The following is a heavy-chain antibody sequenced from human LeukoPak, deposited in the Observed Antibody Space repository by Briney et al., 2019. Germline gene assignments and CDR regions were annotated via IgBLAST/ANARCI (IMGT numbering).Heavy chain of an antibody. CDR2: ISGSGGST. CDR1: GFTFSSYW. V-gene: IGHV3-23*01. D-gene: IGHD3-3*01. CDR3: AKEGPLRFLEWLWGYFDY. Sequence: PGGSLRLSCAASGFTFSSYWMSGVRQAPGKGLEWVSAISGSGGSTYYADSVKGRFTISRDNSKNTLYLQMNSLRAEDTAVYYCAKEGPLRFLEWLWGYFDYWGQGTLVTVSS. J-gene: IGHJ4*02.